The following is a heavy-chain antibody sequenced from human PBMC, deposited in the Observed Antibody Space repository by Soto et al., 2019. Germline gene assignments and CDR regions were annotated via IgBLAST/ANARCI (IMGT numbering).Heavy chain of an antibody. CDR1: GFTFRSYT. D-gene: IGHD4-17*01. CDR2: IIGGNGDT. Sequence: GGSLRLSCAASGFTFRSYTMSWVRQAPGKGLEWVSSIIGGNGDTFYAASVTGRFTISRDISKSTLYLQMNGLRVEDTAIYYCAKDKEPDGVWDIDFWGHGTLVTV. V-gene: IGHV3-23*01. CDR3: AKDKEPDGVWDIDF. J-gene: IGHJ4*01.